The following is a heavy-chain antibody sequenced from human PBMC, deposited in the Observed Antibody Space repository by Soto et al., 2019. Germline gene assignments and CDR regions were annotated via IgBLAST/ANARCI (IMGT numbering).Heavy chain of an antibody. CDR3: AGDQYYDILTGYSFSRFDY. CDR1: GGTFSSYA. V-gene: IGHV1-69*13. J-gene: IGHJ4*02. D-gene: IGHD3-9*01. Sequence: ASVKVSCKASGGTFSSYAISWVRQAPGQGLEWMGGIIPIFGTANYAQKFQGRVTITADESTSTAYMELSSLRSEDTAVYYCAGDQYYDILTGYSFSRFDYWGQGTLVTVS. CDR2: IIPIFGTA.